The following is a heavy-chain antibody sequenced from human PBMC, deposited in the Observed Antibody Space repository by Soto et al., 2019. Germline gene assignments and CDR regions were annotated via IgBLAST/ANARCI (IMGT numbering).Heavy chain of an antibody. V-gene: IGHV3-23*01. CDR2: ISGSGGST. Sequence: EVQLLESGGGLVQPGGSLRLSCAASGFTFSSYAMTWVRQAPGKGLEWVSTISGSGGSTYYADSVKGRFTLSRDNSKNTLYPQMNSLRAEDTAVYYCANEESYYVSGTSQLAFDYWGQGTLVTVSS. J-gene: IGHJ4*02. CDR1: GFTFSSYA. CDR3: ANEESYYVSGTSQLAFDY. D-gene: IGHD3-10*01.